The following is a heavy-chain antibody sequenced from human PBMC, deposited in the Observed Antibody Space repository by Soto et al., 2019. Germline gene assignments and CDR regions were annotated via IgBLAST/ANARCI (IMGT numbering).Heavy chain of an antibody. CDR2: INHSGST. CDR1: GGSFSGYY. D-gene: IGHD3-10*01. V-gene: IGHV4-34*01. J-gene: IGHJ3*02. Sequence: QVQLQQWGAGLLKPSETLSLTCAVYGGSFSGYYWSWIRQPPGKGLERIGEINHSGSTNYNPSLKGRVTIAVDPSKNQFSLKLSSVTAADTAVYYCARGFDDYYGSGSCAFDIWGQGTMVTVSS. CDR3: ARGFDDYYGSGSCAFDI.